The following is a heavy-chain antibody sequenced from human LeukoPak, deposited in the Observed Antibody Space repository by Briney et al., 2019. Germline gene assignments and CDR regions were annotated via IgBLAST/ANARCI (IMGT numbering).Heavy chain of an antibody. CDR1: GYTFTGYY. V-gene: IGHV1-2*02. J-gene: IGHJ3*02. Sequence: ASVKVSCKASGYTFTGYYMHWVRQAPGQGLEWMGWINPNSGGTNYAQKFQGRVTMTRDTSISTAYMELSRLRSDDTAVYHCWSGYSYGTDAFDIWGQGTMVTVSS. D-gene: IGHD5-18*01. CDR3: WSGYSYGTDAFDI. CDR2: INPNSGGT.